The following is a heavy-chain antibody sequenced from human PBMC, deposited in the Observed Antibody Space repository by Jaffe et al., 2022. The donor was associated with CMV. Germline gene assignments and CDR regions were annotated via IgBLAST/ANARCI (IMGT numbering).Heavy chain of an antibody. D-gene: IGHD3-3*01. J-gene: IGHJ6*03. CDR2: ISSSGSTI. CDR1: GFTFSSYE. Sequence: EVQLVESGGGLVQPGGSLRLSCAASGFTFSSYEMNWVRQAPGKGLEWVSYISSSGSTIYYADSVKGRFTISRDNAKNSLYLQMNSLRAEDTAVYYCARGVRFLEWPKPYYYYMDVWGKGTTVTVSS. V-gene: IGHV3-48*03. CDR3: ARGVRFLEWPKPYYYYMDV.